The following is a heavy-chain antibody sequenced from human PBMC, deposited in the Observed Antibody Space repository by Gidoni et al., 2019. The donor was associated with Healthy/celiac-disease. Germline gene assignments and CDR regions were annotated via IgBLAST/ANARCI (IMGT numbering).Heavy chain of an antibody. CDR1: GFTFTSYG. CDR3: AKNSPGSPLFDGMDV. Sequence: QVQLVESGGGVVQPGRSLRLSCAASGFTFTSYGMHWVRQVPGKGVEWVAVISYDGSNKCYADSVKGRFTISRDNSKNTLYLQMNSLRAEDTAVYYCAKNSPGSPLFDGMDVWGQGTTVTVSS. V-gene: IGHV3-30*18. J-gene: IGHJ6*02. D-gene: IGHD3-10*01. CDR2: ISYDGSNK.